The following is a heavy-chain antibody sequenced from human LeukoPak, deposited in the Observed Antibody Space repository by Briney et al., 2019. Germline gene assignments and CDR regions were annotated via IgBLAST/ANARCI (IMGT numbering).Heavy chain of an antibody. V-gene: IGHV3-23*01. CDR2: ISGSGGST. D-gene: IGHD1-14*01. CDR1: GFTFSTYS. J-gene: IGHJ3*02. CDR3: AKVLTPERGEVSDAFDI. Sequence: PGGSLRLSCAASGFTFSTYSMNWVRQAPGKGLEWVSAISGSGGSTYYADSVKGRFTISRDNSKNTLYLQMNSLRAEDTAVYYCAKVLTPERGEVSDAFDIWGQGTMVTVSS.